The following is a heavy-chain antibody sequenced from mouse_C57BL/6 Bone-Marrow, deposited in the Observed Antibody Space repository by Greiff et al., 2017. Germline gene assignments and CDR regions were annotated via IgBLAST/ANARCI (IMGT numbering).Heavy chain of an antibody. CDR1: GYTFTSYG. CDR3: ARRAGTSYAMDY. J-gene: IGHJ4*01. CDR2: IYPRSGNT. Sequence: QVQLQQSGAELARPGASVKLSCKASGYTFTSYGISWVKQRTGQGLEWIGEIYPRSGNTYYNEKFKGKATLTADKSSSPAYMELRSLTSEDSAVYFCARRAGTSYAMDYWGQGTSVTVSS. V-gene: IGHV1-81*01. D-gene: IGHD3-3*01.